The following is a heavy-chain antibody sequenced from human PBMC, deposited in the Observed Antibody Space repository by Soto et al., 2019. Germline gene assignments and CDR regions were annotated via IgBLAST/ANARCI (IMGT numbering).Heavy chain of an antibody. CDR2: IFYTGST. CDR3: ARQDGYYYYIDV. Sequence: SDTLSVTWTVSGGSISSYYWSWIRQPPGKGLEWIGYIFYTGSTNYNPSLKSRVLISVDTSKNQFSLKLRSVTAADTAVYYCARQDGYYYYIDVWGKGTTVTVSS. J-gene: IGHJ6*03. CDR1: GGSISSYY. V-gene: IGHV4-59*08.